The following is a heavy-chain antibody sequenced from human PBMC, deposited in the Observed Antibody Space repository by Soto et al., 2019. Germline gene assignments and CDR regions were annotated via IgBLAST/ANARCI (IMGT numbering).Heavy chain of an antibody. D-gene: IGHD6-13*01. CDR2: ISGSGGST. J-gene: IGHJ4*02. Sequence: PGGSLRLSCAASGFTFRSYAMSWVRPAPGKGLEWVSAISGSGGSTYYADSVKGRFTISRDNSKNTLYLQMNSLRAEDTAVYYCAKNSRAYSSSPGPLDWGQGTLVTVSS. CDR1: GFTFRSYA. V-gene: IGHV3-23*01. CDR3: AKNSRAYSSSPGPLD.